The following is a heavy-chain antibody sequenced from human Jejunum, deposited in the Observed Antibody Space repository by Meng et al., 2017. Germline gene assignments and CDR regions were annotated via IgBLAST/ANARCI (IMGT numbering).Heavy chain of an antibody. CDR1: GFTFSSHW. J-gene: IGHJ4*02. Sequence: GGPLRPSCAAPGFTFSSHWMNWARQAPGKGLVWVSRISGDGSSTNYADSVKGRFTISRDNAKNTLYLQMNSLRAEDTAVYYCARAGIAVSDKGDYWGQGTLVTVSS. V-gene: IGHV3-74*01. CDR2: ISGDGSST. D-gene: IGHD6-19*01. CDR3: ARAGIAVSDKGDY.